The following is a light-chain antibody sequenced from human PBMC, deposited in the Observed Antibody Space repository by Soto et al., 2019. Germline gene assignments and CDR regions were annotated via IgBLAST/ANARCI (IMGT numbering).Light chain of an antibody. CDR1: QSISSY. V-gene: IGKV1-39*01. CDR3: QQRYSTPRIT. J-gene: IGKJ5*01. CDR2: AAS. Sequence: DIQMTQSPSSLSASVGDRVTITCRASQSISSYLNWYQQKPGKAPKLLIYAASSLQSGVPSRFSGSGSGTDFTLTISSLQPEDFATYYCQQRYSTPRITFGQGTRLEMK.